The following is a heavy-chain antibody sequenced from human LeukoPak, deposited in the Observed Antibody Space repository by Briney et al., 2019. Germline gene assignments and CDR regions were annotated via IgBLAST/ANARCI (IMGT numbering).Heavy chain of an antibody. CDR2: IRYDGTNK. D-gene: IGHD3-22*01. Sequence: GGSLRLSCAASGFSFSSYGMHWVRQAPGKGLEWVAFIRYDGTNKYYADSVKGRFTISRDNSKNTLYLQMNSLRAEDTAMYYCAKDSAYYYDSSGYYYDWGQGTLVTVSS. CDR3: AKDSAYYYDSSGYYYD. V-gene: IGHV3-30*02. J-gene: IGHJ4*02. CDR1: GFSFSSYG.